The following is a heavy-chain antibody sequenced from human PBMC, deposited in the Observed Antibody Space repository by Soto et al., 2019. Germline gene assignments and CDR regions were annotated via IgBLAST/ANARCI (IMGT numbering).Heavy chain of an antibody. CDR3: ARHLTYCSAGSCYSDFPYYGMDV. D-gene: IGHD2-15*01. V-gene: IGHV4-61*01. Sequence: SETLSLTCTVSGGSVSSGSYYWSWIRQPPGKGLEWIGYIYYSGSTNYNPSLKSRVTISVDTSKNQFSLKPSSVTAADTAVYYCARHLTYCSAGSCYSDFPYYGMDVWGQGTTVTVSS. CDR2: IYYSGST. CDR1: GGSVSSGSYY. J-gene: IGHJ6*02.